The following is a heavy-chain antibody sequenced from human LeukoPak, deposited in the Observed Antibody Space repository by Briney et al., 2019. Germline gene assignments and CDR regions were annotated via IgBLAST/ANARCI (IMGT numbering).Heavy chain of an antibody. D-gene: IGHD3-9*01. J-gene: IGHJ4*02. V-gene: IGHV3-30*03. CDR1: GFTFKNYG. CDR2: ITYDGSNK. CDR3: ARVVILTGFFNY. Sequence: PGRSLRLSCAASGFTFKNYGMRWVRQAPGKGLEWVGVITYDGSNKYYGDSVKGRFTISRDNSKNTLYLEMNSLRAEDTAVYYCARVVILTGFFNYWGQGTLVTVSS.